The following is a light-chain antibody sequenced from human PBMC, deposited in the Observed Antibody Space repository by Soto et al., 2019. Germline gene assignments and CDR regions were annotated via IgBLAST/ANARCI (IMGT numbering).Light chain of an antibody. V-gene: IGKV1-5*03. Sequence: DIQMTQSPSTLSASVGDRVTITCRASQPISILLAWYQQKPGKAPKLLISGASGLESGVPSRFSGGGSGTEFTLTITSLPSDDFETYYCQQYDNYVYTFGQGTKLEIK. CDR2: GAS. J-gene: IGKJ2*01. CDR3: QQYDNYVYT. CDR1: QPISIL.